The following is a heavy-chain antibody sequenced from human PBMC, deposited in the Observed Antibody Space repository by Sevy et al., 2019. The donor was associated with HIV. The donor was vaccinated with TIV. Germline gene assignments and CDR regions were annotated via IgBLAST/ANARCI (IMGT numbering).Heavy chain of an antibody. CDR2: ISGSGGST. Sequence: GGSLRLSCAASGFTFSSYAMSWVRQAPGKGLQLVSAISGSGGSTYYADSVKGRFTISRDNSKNTLYLQMNSLRAEDTAVYYCAKINDSSGYYLAYFDYWGQGTLVTVSS. J-gene: IGHJ4*02. V-gene: IGHV3-23*01. D-gene: IGHD3-22*01. CDR3: AKINDSSGYYLAYFDY. CDR1: GFTFSSYA.